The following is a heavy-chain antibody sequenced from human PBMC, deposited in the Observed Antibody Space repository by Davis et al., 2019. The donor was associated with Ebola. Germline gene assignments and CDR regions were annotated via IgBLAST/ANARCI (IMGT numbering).Heavy chain of an antibody. D-gene: IGHD2-21*02. CDR1: GFTFSGSA. Sequence: GGSLRLSCAASGFTFSGSAMHWVRQAPGKGLEWVSFISSSSNYIYYADSVKGRFTVSRDNAKNSLYLQMNSLRAEDTAVYYCVRDPALVVTGGGWFFGLWGRGTLVTVSS. CDR3: VRDPALVVTGGGWFFGL. J-gene: IGHJ2*01. CDR2: ISSSSNYI. V-gene: IGHV3-21*01.